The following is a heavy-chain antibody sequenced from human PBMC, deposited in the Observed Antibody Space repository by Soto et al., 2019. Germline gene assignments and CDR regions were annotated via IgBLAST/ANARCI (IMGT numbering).Heavy chain of an antibody. D-gene: IGHD2-15*01. CDR3: ASGYCSGGSCRSRDWFDP. V-gene: IGHV1-69*02. CDR2: IIPILGIA. J-gene: IGHJ5*02. Sequence: SVKVSCKASGGTFSSYTISWVRQAPGQGLEWMGRIIPILGIANYAQKFQGRVTITADKSTSTAYMELSSLRSEDTAVYYCASGYCSGGSCRSRDWFDPWGQGTLVTVSS. CDR1: GGTFSSYT.